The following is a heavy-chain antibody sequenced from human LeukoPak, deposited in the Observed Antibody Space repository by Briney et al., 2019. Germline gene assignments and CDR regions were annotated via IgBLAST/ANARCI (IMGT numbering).Heavy chain of an antibody. CDR3: ARVLDGSCIDY. CDR2: ISYDGSNK. CDR1: GFTFSSYA. J-gene: IGHJ4*02. V-gene: IGHV3-30*14. D-gene: IGHD2-15*01. Sequence: GGSLRLSCAASGFTFSSYAMHWVRQAPGKGLEWVAVISYDGSNKYYADSVKGRFTISRDNSKNTLYLQMNSLRAEDTAVYYCARVLDGSCIDYWGQGTLVTVSS.